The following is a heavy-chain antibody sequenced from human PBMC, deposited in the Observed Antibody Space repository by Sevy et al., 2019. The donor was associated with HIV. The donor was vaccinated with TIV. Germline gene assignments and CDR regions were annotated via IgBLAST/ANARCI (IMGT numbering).Heavy chain of an antibody. J-gene: IGHJ4*02. D-gene: IGHD1-26*01. CDR3: SSDAFSGSAVGDY. V-gene: IGHV3-49*03. CDR1: GFTFGDFA. CDR2: IRSKAYGGTT. Sequence: GGSLRLSCAASGFTFGDFAMSWFRQAPGKGLEWVGFIRSKAYGGTTEYAASLKGRFTISRDDSKSIAYLQMNSLKNEGTAVYYCSSDAFSGSAVGDYWGQGTLVTVSS.